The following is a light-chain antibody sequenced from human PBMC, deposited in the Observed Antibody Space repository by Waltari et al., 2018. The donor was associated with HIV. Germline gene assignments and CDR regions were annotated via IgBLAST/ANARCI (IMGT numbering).Light chain of an antibody. CDR2: DAS. CDR3: QQFDNLPLT. V-gene: IGKV1-33*01. CDR1: QDIRNH. Sequence: DIQMTQSPSFLSAAVGDRVTITCQANQDIRNHVNWYRQKPGKAPNLLIYDASNLGTGVPSKFSGSGSGTDFSLTITSLQPEDIATYYCQQFDNLPLTFGGGTKVEIK. J-gene: IGKJ4*01.